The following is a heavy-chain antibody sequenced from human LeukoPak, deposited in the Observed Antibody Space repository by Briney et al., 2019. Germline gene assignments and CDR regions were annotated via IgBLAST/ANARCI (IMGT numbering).Heavy chain of an antibody. CDR3: AKVWSGSPQNYFDY. Sequence: GGSLRLSCAASGFTFSSYAMSWVRQAPGKGLEWVSSISSSSSYIYYADSVKGRFTISRDNAKNSLYLQMNSLRAEDTAVYYCAKVWSGSPQNYFDYWGQGTLVTVSS. CDR2: ISSSSSYI. J-gene: IGHJ4*02. V-gene: IGHV3-21*04. D-gene: IGHD3-3*01. CDR1: GFTFSSYA.